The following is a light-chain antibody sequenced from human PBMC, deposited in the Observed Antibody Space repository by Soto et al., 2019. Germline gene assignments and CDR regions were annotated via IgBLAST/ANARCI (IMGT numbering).Light chain of an antibody. Sequence: EIVVTQSPGTLSLSPGERATLSCRASQSVSSSYLAWYQQKPGQAPRLLIYGASSRATGIPDRFSGSGSGTDFALTISSLEPEDFAVYFCQQYGSSPLTFGGGTKVEIK. CDR1: QSVSSSY. CDR3: QQYGSSPLT. CDR2: GAS. V-gene: IGKV3-20*01. J-gene: IGKJ4*01.